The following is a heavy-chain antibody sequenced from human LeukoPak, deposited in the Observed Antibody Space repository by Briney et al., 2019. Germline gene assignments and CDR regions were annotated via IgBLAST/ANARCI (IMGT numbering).Heavy chain of an antibody. CDR2: INPDGRDT. CDR3: TSWGDTTAEYFQR. D-gene: IGHD2-21*02. V-gene: IGHV3-7*01. J-gene: IGHJ1*01. Sequence: VAHINPDGRDTYYVDSVKGRFTISRDNAQNSMYLQMNSLRVEDTAVYYCTSWGDTTAEYFQRWGQGTLSPSPQ.